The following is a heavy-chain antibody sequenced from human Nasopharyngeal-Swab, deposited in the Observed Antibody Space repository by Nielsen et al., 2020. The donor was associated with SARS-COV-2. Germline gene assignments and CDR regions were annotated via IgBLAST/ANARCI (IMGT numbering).Heavy chain of an antibody. CDR3: ASTHGSKWSDY. V-gene: IGHV3-21*01. CDR2: ISSSSSYI. D-gene: IGHD2-15*01. CDR1: GFTFSSYS. J-gene: IGHJ4*02. Sequence: GESLKISCAASGFTFSSYSMNWVRQAPGKGPEWVSSISSSSSYIYYADSVKGRFTISRDNAKNSLYLQMNSLRAEDTAVYYCASTHGSKWSDYWGQGTLVTVSS.